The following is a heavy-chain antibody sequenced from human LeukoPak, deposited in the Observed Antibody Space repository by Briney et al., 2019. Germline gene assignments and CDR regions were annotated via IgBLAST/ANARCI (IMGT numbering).Heavy chain of an antibody. CDR2: INSDGSST. V-gene: IGHV3-74*01. Sequence: GGSLRLSCAASGFTFSSYWMHWVRQAPGKGLVWVSRINSDGSSTSYADSVKGRFTISRDNAKNTLYLQMNSLRAGDTAIYYCVKELDYYGSTEEYYGGVDAFDFWGQGTMVTVSS. J-gene: IGHJ3*01. CDR3: VKELDYYGSTEEYYGGVDAFDF. CDR1: GFTFSSYW. D-gene: IGHD3-22*01.